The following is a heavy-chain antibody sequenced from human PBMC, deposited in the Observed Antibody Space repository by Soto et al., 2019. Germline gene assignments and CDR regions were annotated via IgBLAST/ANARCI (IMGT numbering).Heavy chain of an antibody. CDR2: ISGSGGST. CDR3: AKDENYCSSTSCYGMDV. CDR1: GFTFSSYA. D-gene: IGHD2-2*01. Sequence: HPVGSLRLSCAASGFTFSSYAMSWVRQAPGKGLEWVSAISGSGGSTYYADSVKGRFTISRDNSKNTLYLQMNSLRAEDTAVYYCAKDENYCSSTSCYGMDVWGQGTTVTVSS. J-gene: IGHJ6*02. V-gene: IGHV3-23*01.